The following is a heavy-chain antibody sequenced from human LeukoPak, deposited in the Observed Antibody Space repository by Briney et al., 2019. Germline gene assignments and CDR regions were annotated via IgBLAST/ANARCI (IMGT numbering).Heavy chain of an antibody. CDR1: GYTFTGYY. CDR2: INPDSGGT. CDR3: ARVGALLWFGELSFDP. J-gene: IGHJ5*02. D-gene: IGHD3-10*01. V-gene: IGHV1-2*02. Sequence: ASVKVSCKASGYTFTGYYMHWVRQAPGQGLEWMGWINPDSGGTIYAQNFQGRVTMTRDTSISTAYMELRSLRSDDTAVYYCARVGALLWFGELSFDPWGQGTLVTVSS.